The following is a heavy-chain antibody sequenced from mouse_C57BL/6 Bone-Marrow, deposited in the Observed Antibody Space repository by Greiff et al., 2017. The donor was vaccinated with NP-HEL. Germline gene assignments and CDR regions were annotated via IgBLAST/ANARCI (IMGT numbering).Heavy chain of an antibody. Sequence: QVQLQQPGAELVKPGASVKLSCKASGYTFTSYWMQWVKQRPGQGLEWIGEIDPSASYTNYNQKFKGKATLTVDTSSSTAYMQLSSLTSEDSAVYYCARGCFWFAYWGQGTLVTVSA. V-gene: IGHV1-50*01. CDR1: GYTFTSYW. CDR2: IDPSASYT. J-gene: IGHJ3*01. CDR3: ARGCFWFAY.